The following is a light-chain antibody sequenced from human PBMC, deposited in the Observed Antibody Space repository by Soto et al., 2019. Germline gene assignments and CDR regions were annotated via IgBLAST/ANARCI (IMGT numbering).Light chain of an antibody. Sequence: DIQMTQSPSSLSGSVGDRVTITWQASQDMSYFLNWYQHKPGKAPKLLIYAASNLETGVPSRFSGSGSGTDFTFTIRSLQREDIATYYCQQYHNLPALTFGGGTKVEIK. J-gene: IGKJ4*01. CDR3: QQYHNLPALT. CDR2: AAS. CDR1: QDMSYF. V-gene: IGKV1-33*01.